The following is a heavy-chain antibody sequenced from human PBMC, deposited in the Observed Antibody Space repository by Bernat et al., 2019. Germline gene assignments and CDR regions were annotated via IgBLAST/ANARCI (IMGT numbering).Heavy chain of an antibody. D-gene: IGHD5-12*01. CDR1: GYTFTSYA. J-gene: IGHJ4*02. CDR2: INAGNGNT. V-gene: IGHV1-3*01. CDR3: ARGMVVATRGWAHTVY. Sequence: QVQLVQSGAEVKKPGASVKVSCKASGYTFTSYAMHWVRQAPGQRLEWMGWINAGNGNTKYSQKFQGRVTITRDTSASTAYMELSSLRSEDTAVYYCARGMVVATRGWAHTVYWGQGTLVTVSS.